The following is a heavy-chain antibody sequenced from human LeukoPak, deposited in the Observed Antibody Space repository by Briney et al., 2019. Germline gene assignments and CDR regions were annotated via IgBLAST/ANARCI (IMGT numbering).Heavy chain of an antibody. D-gene: IGHD6-13*01. V-gene: IGHV4-59*08. J-gene: IGHJ4*02. Sequence: SETLSLTCTVSGGPISSYYWSWIRQPPGKGLEWIGYIYYSGSTNYNPSLKSRVTISVDTSKNQFSLKLSSMTAADTAVYYCAGAYSSSWSYYFDYWGQGTLVTVSS. CDR1: GGPISSYY. CDR3: AGAYSSSWSYYFDY. CDR2: IYYSGST.